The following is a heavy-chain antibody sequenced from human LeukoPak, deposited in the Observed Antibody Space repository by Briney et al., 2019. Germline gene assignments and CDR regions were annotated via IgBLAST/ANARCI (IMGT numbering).Heavy chain of an antibody. D-gene: IGHD3-16*02. J-gene: IGHJ4*02. Sequence: SETLSLTCTVSGGSISSGGYCWGWIRQHPGKGLEWIGFIYYSGSTYYNPSLKSRVTFSVDTSKNQFSLKLSSVNAADTAVYYCARAVYDYIWGSYRFDYWGQGTLVTVPS. V-gene: IGHV4-31*03. CDR2: IYYSGST. CDR1: GGSISSGGYC. CDR3: ARAVYDYIWGSYRFDY.